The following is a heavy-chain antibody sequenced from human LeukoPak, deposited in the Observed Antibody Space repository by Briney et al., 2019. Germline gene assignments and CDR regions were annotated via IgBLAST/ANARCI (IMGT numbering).Heavy chain of an antibody. CDR3: ARISCSRSSCYGVYDY. Sequence: GGSLRLSCAASGFTFSDYWMTWVRQAPGKGLEWVANIRQDGSEKYYVDSVKGRFTIYRDNAKNSVYLQMNSLRAEDTAVYYCARISCSRSSCYGVYDYWGQGSLVTVSS. D-gene: IGHD2-15*01. J-gene: IGHJ4*02. CDR1: GFTFSDYW. V-gene: IGHV3-7*01. CDR2: IRQDGSEK.